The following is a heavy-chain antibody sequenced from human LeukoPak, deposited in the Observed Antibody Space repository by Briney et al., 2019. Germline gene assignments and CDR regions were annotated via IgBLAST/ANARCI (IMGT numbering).Heavy chain of an antibody. J-gene: IGHJ5*02. V-gene: IGHV4-30-4*08. CDR1: GGSISSGDYY. D-gene: IGHD2-2*01. CDR2: IYYSGST. Sequence: SQTLSRTCTVSGGSISSGDYYWSWIRQPPGKGLEWIGYIYYSGSTYYNPSLKSRVTISVDTSKNQFSLKLSSVTAADTAVYYCARVGDIVAVPGTGWFDPWGQGTLVTVSS. CDR3: ARVGDIVAVPGTGWFDP.